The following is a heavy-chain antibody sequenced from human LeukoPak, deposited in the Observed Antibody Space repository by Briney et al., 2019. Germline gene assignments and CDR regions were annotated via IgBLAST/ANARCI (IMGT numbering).Heavy chain of an antibody. J-gene: IGHJ4*02. Sequence: GGSLRLSCAASGFTFSTYSMNWVRQAPGEGLEWVSYISSSSSTIYYADSVKDRFTISRDNAKNSLYLQMNSLRAEDTAVYYCARELGIFDYWGQGTLVTVSS. CDR1: GFTFSTYS. V-gene: IGHV3-48*01. CDR3: ARELGIFDY. D-gene: IGHD7-27*01. CDR2: ISSSSSTI.